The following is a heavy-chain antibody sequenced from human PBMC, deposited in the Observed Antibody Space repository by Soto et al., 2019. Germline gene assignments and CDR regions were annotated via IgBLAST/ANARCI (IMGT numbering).Heavy chain of an antibody. D-gene: IGHD2-21*02. CDR2: ISGFDGDT. CDR1: GYTFSSYG. Sequence: QVQLVQSGAEVKKPGASVRVSCKASGYTFSSYGISWVRQAPGQGLEWVGCISGFDGDTTYAQKFHGRVTMTTDTSTTTAYMELTSLRFDDTAVYYRARAPRQYDDTGGDSGYWGQGTLVTVSS. J-gene: IGHJ4*02. CDR3: ARAPRQYDDTGGDSGY. V-gene: IGHV1-18*04.